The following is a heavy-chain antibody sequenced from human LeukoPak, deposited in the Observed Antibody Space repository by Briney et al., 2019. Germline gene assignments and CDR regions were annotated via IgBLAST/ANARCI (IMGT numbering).Heavy chain of an antibody. J-gene: IGHJ5*02. Sequence: GESLKISCKDFDSSLTFYWISWVRQMPGKGLEWMGKIALSDSQATYNPSFQGQVTISADKSISSAYLQWSSLKASDTAMYYCVRSPACSSGTCYPNWFDPWGQGTLVTVSS. CDR2: IALSDSQA. CDR3: VRSPACSSGTCYPNWFDP. V-gene: IGHV5-10-1*04. CDR1: DSSLTFYW. D-gene: IGHD2-15*01.